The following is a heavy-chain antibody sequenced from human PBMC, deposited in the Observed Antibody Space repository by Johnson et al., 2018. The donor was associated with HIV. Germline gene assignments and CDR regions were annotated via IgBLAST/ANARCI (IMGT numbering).Heavy chain of an antibody. D-gene: IGHD4-11*01. CDR1: GFIFSDHY. Sequence: EVQLVESGGGLVQPGGSLRLSCVASGFIFSDHYMSWVRQAPGKGLEWVSVIYSGGSTYYADSVKGRFTISRDNSKNTLYLQMNSLRAEDTAVYYCARGNDYSNYGAFDIWGQGTMVTVSS. CDR3: ARGNDYSNYGAFDI. V-gene: IGHV3-66*01. J-gene: IGHJ3*02. CDR2: IYSGGST.